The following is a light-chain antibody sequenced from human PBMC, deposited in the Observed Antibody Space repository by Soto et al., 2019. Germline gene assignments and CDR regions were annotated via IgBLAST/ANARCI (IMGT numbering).Light chain of an antibody. CDR1: QDISTY. CDR2: PAS. J-gene: IGKJ2*01. Sequence: DIQMTQSPSFLSASVGDRVTVTCRASQDISTYLAWFQQKPGKAPQLLVYPASTLQGGVPSRFSGRGSGTEFSLTISSLQPEDFATYYCQQLRTYPYTFGQGTKVDIK. CDR3: QQLRTYPYT. V-gene: IGKV1-9*01.